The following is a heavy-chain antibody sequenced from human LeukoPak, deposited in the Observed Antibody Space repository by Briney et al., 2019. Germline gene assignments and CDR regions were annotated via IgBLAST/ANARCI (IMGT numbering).Heavy chain of an antibody. Sequence: SETLSLTCTVSGGSISSGDYYWCWLRQPPGTGLEWIGYIYYSGSTYYNPSLKSRVTISVDTSKNQFSLKLSSVTAADTAVYYCAVTPSYSSSWYVGYGGQGTLVTVS. CDR1: GGSISSGDYY. V-gene: IGHV4-30-4*01. CDR2: IYYSGST. J-gene: IGHJ4*02. D-gene: IGHD6-13*01. CDR3: AVTPSYSSSWYVGY.